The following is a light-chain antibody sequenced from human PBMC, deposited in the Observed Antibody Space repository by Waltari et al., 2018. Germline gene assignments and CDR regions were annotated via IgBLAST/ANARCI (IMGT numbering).Light chain of an antibody. J-gene: IGLJ2*01. CDR1: TSNIGDNF. CDR3: GTWDNTLSAV. V-gene: IGLV1-51*02. Sequence: QSVLTQPPSVSAAPGQKVTISCSGTTSNIGDNFVSWDQQFPGAAPKVLIYGNDNRASGIPGRFSGSKSGTSATLDITGLQTGDEADYYCGTWDNTLSAVFGGGTKVTVL. CDR2: GND.